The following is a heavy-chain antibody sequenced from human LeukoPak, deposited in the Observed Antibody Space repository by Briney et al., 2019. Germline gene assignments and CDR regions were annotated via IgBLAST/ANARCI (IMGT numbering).Heavy chain of an antibody. CDR1: GCTFSDYA. CDR2: VSGGGIRV. D-gene: IGHD3-22*01. CDR3: AKDYHYDGSGRGGLSLFDS. V-gene: IGHV3-23*01. Sequence: GGSLRLSCVASGCTFSDYAMSWVRQAPGQGLEWVAAVSGGGIRVFYSDAVKGRFTISRDNSKNTVYLQMNSLRAEDTAVHFCAKDYHYDGSGRGGLSLFDSWGQGTLVTVSS. J-gene: IGHJ4*02.